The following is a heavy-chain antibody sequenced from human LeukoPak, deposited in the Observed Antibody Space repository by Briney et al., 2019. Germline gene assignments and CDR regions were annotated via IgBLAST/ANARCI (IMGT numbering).Heavy chain of an antibody. CDR3: ARDQNYFDN. CDR1: AFTFSSDW. Sequence: GGSLRLSCAASAFTFSSDWMTWVRQAPGKGLEWVANIKRDGSEKYYVASAKGRFTISRDNAKNSLYLQMNSLRVEDTAVYYCARDQNYFDNWGQGTLVTVSS. J-gene: IGHJ4*02. CDR2: IKRDGSEK. V-gene: IGHV3-7*04.